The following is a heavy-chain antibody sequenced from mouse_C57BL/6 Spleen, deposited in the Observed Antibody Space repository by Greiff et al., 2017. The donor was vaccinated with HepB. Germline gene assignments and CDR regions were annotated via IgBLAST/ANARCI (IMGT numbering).Heavy chain of an antibody. CDR3: ARDKLGRDYFDY. J-gene: IGHJ2*01. V-gene: IGHV3-6*01. Sequence: EVKLQESGPGLAKPSQSLSLTCSVTGYSITSGYYWNWIRQFPGNKLEWMGYISYDGSNNYNPSLKNRISITRDTSKNQFFLKLNSVTTEDTATYYCARDKLGRDYFDYWGQGTTLTVSS. CDR2: ISYDGSN. D-gene: IGHD4-1*01. CDR1: GYSITSGYY.